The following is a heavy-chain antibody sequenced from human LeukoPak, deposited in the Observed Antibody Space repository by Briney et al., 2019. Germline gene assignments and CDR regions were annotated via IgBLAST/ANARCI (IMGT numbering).Heavy chain of an antibody. CDR3: AKIVMVRGVHFDY. Sequence: GGSLRLSCAASGFTYSSYAMSWVRQAPGKGLEWVSAISGSGGSTYYADSVKGRFTISRDNSKNTLYLQMNSLRAEDTAVYYCAKIVMVRGVHFDYWGQGTLVTVSS. V-gene: IGHV3-23*01. D-gene: IGHD3-10*01. J-gene: IGHJ4*02. CDR2: ISGSGGST. CDR1: GFTYSSYA.